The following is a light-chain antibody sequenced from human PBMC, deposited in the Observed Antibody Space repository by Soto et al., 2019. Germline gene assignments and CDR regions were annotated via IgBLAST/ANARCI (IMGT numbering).Light chain of an antibody. V-gene: IGLV2-14*01. Sequence: QSALTQPASVSGSPGQSITISCTGTSSDVGSYNYVSWYQQYPGKAPKLMIYDVSNRPSGVSYRFSGSKSGNTASRTISGLQAEDEADYYFSSYTTRSTHVVFGGGTKRTVL. J-gene: IGLJ2*01. CDR2: DVS. CDR3: SSYTTRSTHVV. CDR1: SSDVGSYNY.